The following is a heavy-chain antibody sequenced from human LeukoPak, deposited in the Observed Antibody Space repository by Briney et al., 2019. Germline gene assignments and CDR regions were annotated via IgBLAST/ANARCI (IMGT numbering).Heavy chain of an antibody. CDR3: ARFSRDRYGLLYYFDY. V-gene: IGHV4-59*01. Sequence: SETLSLTCTVSGGSISRYYWSWIRQPPGKGLEWIGYIYYSGSTNYNPSLKSRVTISVDTSKNQFSLKLSSVTAADTAVYYCARFSRDRYGLLYYFDYWGQGTLVTVSS. CDR2: IYYSGST. J-gene: IGHJ4*02. D-gene: IGHD5-18*01. CDR1: GGSISRYY.